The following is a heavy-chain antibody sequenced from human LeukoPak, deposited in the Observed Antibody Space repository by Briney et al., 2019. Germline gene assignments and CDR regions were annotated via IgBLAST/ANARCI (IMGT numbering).Heavy chain of an antibody. J-gene: IGHJ5*02. CDR3: AKLSTFGDLSRVRFDP. D-gene: IGHD3-10*01. V-gene: IGHV3-23*01. CDR1: GFTFRTYA. Sequence: GGSLRLSCAVSGFTFRTYAMSWVRQAPGKGLEWVSAISGSGGTTYYADSVKGRFTISRGNSKNTLYLQMNSLRAEDTAVYYCAKLSTFGDLSRVRFDPWGQGTLVTVSS. CDR2: ISGSGGTT.